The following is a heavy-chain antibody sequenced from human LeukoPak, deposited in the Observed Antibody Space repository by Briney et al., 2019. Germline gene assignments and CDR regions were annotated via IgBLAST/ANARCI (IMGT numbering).Heavy chain of an antibody. J-gene: IGHJ3*02. Sequence: PSETLSLTCAVYGGSFSGYYWSWIRQPPGKGLEWVGEINHSGSTNYNPSLKSRVTISVDTSKKQFSLKLSSVTAADTAVYYFASSRLAHPKLFDIWGEGTMVSVSS. CDR3: ASSRLAHPKLFDI. V-gene: IGHV4-34*01. CDR2: INHSGST. D-gene: IGHD3-22*01. CDR1: GGSFSGYY.